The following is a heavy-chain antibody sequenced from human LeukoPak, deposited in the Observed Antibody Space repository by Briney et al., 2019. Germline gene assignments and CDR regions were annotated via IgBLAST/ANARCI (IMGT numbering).Heavy chain of an antibody. V-gene: IGHV4-4*07. J-gene: IGHJ6*03. CDR2: IYTSGST. CDR1: GGSISYFY. D-gene: IGHD6-13*01. CDR3: ARGSSSSYYYYYYYMDV. Sequence: SETLSLTCTVSGGSISYFYWSWIRQPAGKGLEWIGRIYTSGSTYYNPSLKSRVTISVDTSKNQFSLKLSSVTAADTAVYYCARGSSSSYYYYYYYMDVWGKGTTVTVSS.